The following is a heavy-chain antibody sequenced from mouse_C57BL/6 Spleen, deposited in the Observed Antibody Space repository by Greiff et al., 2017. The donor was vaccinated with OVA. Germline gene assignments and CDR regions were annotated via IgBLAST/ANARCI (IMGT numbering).Heavy chain of an antibody. J-gene: IGHJ2*01. V-gene: IGHV14-2*01. CDR1: GFNIKDYY. CDR3: ASNFLDY. Sequence: EVQLQESGAELVKPGASVKLSCTASGFNIKDYYMHWVKQRTEQGLEWIGWIDPEDGETKYAPKFQGKATMTADTSSNTAYLQLSSLTSEDTAVYYCASNFLDYWGQGTTLTVSS. CDR2: IDPEDGET. D-gene: IGHD1-3*01.